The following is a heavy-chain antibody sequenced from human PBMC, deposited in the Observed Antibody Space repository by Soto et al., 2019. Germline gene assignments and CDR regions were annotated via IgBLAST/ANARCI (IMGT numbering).Heavy chain of an antibody. D-gene: IGHD2-2*01. V-gene: IGHV4-39*01. CDR1: GGSIGSSSYY. CDR2: LYYTGTT. Sequence: PSETRSLTCSVSGGSIGSSSYYFGWIHHPPGKGLEWIGSLYYTGTTCYNSSLKSRVTISADKSQNQFSLRLSSVTAADTAVYYCGAYCSRKYCYDWFERWGQGTMVTVSS. CDR3: GAYCSRKYCYDWFER. J-gene: IGHJ5*02.